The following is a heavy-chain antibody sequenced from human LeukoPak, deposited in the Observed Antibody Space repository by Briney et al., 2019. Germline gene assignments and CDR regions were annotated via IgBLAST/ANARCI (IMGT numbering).Heavy chain of an antibody. Sequence: GGSLRLSCAASGFTVSSYEMNWVRQAPGKGLEWVSYISSSGSTIYYADSVKGRFTISRDSAKNLLYLQMSSLRAEDTAVYYCAREPSGNYYVGFDYWGQGTLVTVSS. CDR2: ISSSGSTI. D-gene: IGHD1-26*01. CDR3: AREPSGNYYVGFDY. J-gene: IGHJ4*02. CDR1: GFTVSSYE. V-gene: IGHV3-48*03.